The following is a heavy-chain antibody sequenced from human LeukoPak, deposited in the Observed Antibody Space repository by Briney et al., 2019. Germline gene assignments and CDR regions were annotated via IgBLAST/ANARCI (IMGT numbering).Heavy chain of an antibody. CDR3: AKVAGVGASGGDVFDF. V-gene: IGHV3-30*18. D-gene: IGHD1-26*01. CDR2: ISYDGSNK. Sequence: GGSLRLSCAASGFTFSSYGMHWVRQAPGKGLEWVAVISYDGSNKYYADSVKGRFTISRDNSKNTLYLQMNSLRAEDTAVYYCAKVAGVGASGGDVFDFWGQGTMVTVSS. CDR1: GFTFSSYG. J-gene: IGHJ3*01.